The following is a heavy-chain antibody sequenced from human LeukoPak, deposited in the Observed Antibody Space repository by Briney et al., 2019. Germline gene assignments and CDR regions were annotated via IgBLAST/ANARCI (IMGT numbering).Heavy chain of an antibody. Sequence: GGSLRLSCAASGFTFSSYAMHWVRQAPGKGLEYVSAISSNGGSTYYANSVKGRFTISRDNSKNTLYLQMGSLRAEDMAVYYCARDRGEYGPTWWYYYMDVWGKGTRSPSP. CDR2: ISSNGGST. J-gene: IGHJ6*03. D-gene: IGHD2-15*01. CDR1: GFTFSSYA. V-gene: IGHV3-64*01. CDR3: ARDRGEYGPTWWYYYMDV.